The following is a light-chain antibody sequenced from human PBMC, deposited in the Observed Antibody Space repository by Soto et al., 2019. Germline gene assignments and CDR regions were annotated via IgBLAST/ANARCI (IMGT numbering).Light chain of an antibody. J-gene: IGLJ2*01. Sequence: QSVLTQPPSVSGSPGQSITISCTGTSSDVGSYDLASWYQQHPGTAPKLMIYEVRKRSSGLSNRFSGSKCGYTTSLTFAGLHAEDEADYCCCSYAGTSTLVFGRGTKVTVL. CDR3: CSYAGTSTLV. V-gene: IGLV2-23*02. CDR2: EVR. CDR1: SSDVGSYDL.